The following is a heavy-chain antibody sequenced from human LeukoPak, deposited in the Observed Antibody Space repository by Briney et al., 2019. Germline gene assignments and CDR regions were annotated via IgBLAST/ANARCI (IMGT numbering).Heavy chain of an antibody. V-gene: IGHV1-46*01. CDR2: INPSGGST. Sequence: ASVKVSCKASGYTFTSYYMHWVRQAPGQGLEWMGIINPSGGSTSYAQKFQGRVTMTRDMSTSTVYMELSSLRSEDTAVYYCARRYYDYVWGSYGIYYYYYYMDVWGKGTTVTVSS. CDR1: GYTFTSYY. CDR3: ARRYYDYVWGSYGIYYYYYYMDV. D-gene: IGHD3-16*01. J-gene: IGHJ6*03.